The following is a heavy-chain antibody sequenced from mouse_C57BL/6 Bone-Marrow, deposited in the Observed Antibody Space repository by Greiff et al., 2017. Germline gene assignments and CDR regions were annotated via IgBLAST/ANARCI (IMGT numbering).Heavy chain of an antibody. CDR1: GFTFSSYA. CDR2: LSDGGSYT. V-gene: IGHV5-4*01. J-gene: IGHJ3*01. CDR3: ARDPYYYGSSPWFAD. Sequence: EVMLVESGGGLVKPGGSLKLSCAASGFTFSSYAMSWVRQTPEQWLAWVATLSDGGSYTYYPDNVKGLFTISRDNSKNNLYLKMIHLKAEDTDMYDCARDPYYYGSSPWFADGGQGNLVNVSA. D-gene: IGHD1-1*01.